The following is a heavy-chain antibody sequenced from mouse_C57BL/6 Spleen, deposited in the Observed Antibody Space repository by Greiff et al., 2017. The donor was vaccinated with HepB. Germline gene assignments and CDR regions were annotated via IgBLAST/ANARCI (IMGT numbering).Heavy chain of an antibody. CDR1: GYTFTNYW. Sequence: QVQLKESGAELVRPGTSVKMSCKASGYTFTNYWIGWAKQRPGHGLEWIGDIYPGGGYTNYNEKFKGKATLTADKSSSTAYMQFSSLTSEDSAIYYCARGDFDYWGQGTTLTVSS. CDR2: IYPGGGYT. V-gene: IGHV1-63*01. CDR3: ARGDFDY. J-gene: IGHJ2*01.